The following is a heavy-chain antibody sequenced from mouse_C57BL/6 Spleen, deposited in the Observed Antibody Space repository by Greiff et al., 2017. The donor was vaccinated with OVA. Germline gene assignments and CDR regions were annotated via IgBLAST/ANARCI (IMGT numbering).Heavy chain of an antibody. D-gene: IGHD2-3*01. J-gene: IGHJ1*03. CDR2: IRNKANGYTT. V-gene: IGHV7-3*01. CDR1: GFTFTDYY. Sequence: EVQRVESGGGLVQPGGSLSLSCAASGFTFTDYYMSWVRQPPGKALEWLGFIRNKANGYTTEYSASVKGRFTISRDNSQSILYLQMNALRAEDSATYYCARHDGYYRYFDVWGTGTTVTVSS. CDR3: ARHDGYYRYFDV.